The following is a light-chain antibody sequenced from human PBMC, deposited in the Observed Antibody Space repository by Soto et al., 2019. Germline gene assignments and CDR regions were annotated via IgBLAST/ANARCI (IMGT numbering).Light chain of an antibody. V-gene: IGKV1-5*01. J-gene: IGKJ5*01. CDR2: KAS. CDR3: QQYTNSPIT. Sequence: IHVTHSPSTLSASVLYRVTITCLASQNVSTWLAWYQQKPGKAPKLLIYKASTLQTGVPSRFGGSGSGTEFTLTISRLQPDDVATYYCQQYTNSPITFGQGTRLEIK. CDR1: QNVSTW.